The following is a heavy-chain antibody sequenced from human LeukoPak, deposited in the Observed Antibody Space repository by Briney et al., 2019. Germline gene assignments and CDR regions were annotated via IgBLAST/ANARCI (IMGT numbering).Heavy chain of an antibody. Sequence: GGSLRLSCTVSGFTVSSNSMSWVRQAPGKGLEWVSFIYTTGNTHNSDSVKGRFTISRGSSKNTLYLQMNSLRAEDTAVYYCARRRYSGSSQHFDYWGQGTLVTVSS. CDR2: IYTTGNT. J-gene: IGHJ4*02. CDR3: ARRRYSGSSQHFDY. CDR1: GFTVSSNS. D-gene: IGHD1-26*01. V-gene: IGHV3-53*01.